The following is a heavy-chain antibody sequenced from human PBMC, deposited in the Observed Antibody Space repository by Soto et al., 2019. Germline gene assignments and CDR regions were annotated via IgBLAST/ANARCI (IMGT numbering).Heavy chain of an antibody. J-gene: IGHJ4*02. CDR2: VSNRNGVT. CDR1: GYTFANFY. D-gene: IGHD6-19*01. CDR3: ARERLNTGWYGFDY. Sequence: ASVKVSCKTSGYTFANFYFSWVLQAPGQGLEWMGWVSNRNGVTNYAENFRDRVTISTDTSTNTVYMELRSLRSDDTAVYFCARERLNTGWYGFDYWGQGTQVTVSS. V-gene: IGHV1-18*04.